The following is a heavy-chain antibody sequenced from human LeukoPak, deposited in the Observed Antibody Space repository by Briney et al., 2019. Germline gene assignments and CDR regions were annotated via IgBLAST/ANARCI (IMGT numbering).Heavy chain of an antibody. J-gene: IGHJ4*02. CDR1: GFTFSSYA. V-gene: IGHV3-23*01. Sequence: GGSLRLSCAASGFTFSSYAISWVRQAPGRGLEWGSAISGSGGSTYYADSVKGRFTIARENSKNTLYLKINSLRAENTAVYYCAKGRVRAWVLTKDWYFDYWGQGTLVTVSS. CDR2: ISGSGGST. D-gene: IGHD4/OR15-4a*01. CDR3: AKGRVRAWVLTKDWYFDY.